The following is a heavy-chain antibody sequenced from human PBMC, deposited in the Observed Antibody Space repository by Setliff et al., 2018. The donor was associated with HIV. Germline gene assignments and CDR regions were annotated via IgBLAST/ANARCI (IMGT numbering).Heavy chain of an antibody. V-gene: IGHV1-18*04. J-gene: IGHJ5*02. CDR2: INTYNGNT. CDR3: ARGGPPRVATLYWFDP. Sequence: ASVKVSCKASGYTFINYGINWLRQAPGQGLEWMGWINTYNGNTKYGQKFKGSVTMTTDTSTSTVYMELRSPTSDDTALYYCARGGPPRVATLYWFDPWGQGTRVTVSS. D-gene: IGHD2-15*01. CDR1: GYTFINYG.